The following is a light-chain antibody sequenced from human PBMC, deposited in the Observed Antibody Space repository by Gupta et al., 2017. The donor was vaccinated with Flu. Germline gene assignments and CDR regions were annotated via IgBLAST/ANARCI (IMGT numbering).Light chain of an antibody. CDR2: DAS. Sequence: IQMTHSPSSSSASAGDRVTITCQASQDITNYLNWYQQKPGKAPNLLIYDASNLENGVPSRFSGSGSGTDFSLTISSLQPKDIATYYCQQDDNTALTFGQGTKVEI. J-gene: IGKJ2*01. V-gene: IGKV1-33*01. CDR3: QQDDNTALT. CDR1: QDITNY.